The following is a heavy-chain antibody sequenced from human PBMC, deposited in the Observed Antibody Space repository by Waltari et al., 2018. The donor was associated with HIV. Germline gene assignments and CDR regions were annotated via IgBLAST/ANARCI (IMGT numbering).Heavy chain of an antibody. CDR1: GYTFTYRY. V-gene: IGHV1-45*02. Sequence: QMQLVQSGAEVKKTGSSVKVSCKASGYTFTYRYLHWVRQAPGQALEWMGWITPFNGNTNYAQKFQDRVTITRDRSMSTAYMELSSLRLEDTAMYYCARSRDYGSGKDYDMDVWGQGTTVTVSS. D-gene: IGHD3-10*01. CDR2: ITPFNGNT. CDR3: ARSRDYGSGKDYDMDV. J-gene: IGHJ6*02.